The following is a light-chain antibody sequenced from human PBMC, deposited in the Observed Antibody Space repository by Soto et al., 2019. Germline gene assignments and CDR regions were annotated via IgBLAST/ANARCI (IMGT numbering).Light chain of an antibody. CDR1: QSLIINY. CDR2: AAS. Sequence: EVALTQSPDTLSLSPGKRATLSCRASQSLIINYLAWYQQEPGQAPRLLIYAASSRAAGIPDRFSGSGSGTDFALTISRLEPEDFAVYYCQQYVTSPWAFGQGTKVDIK. J-gene: IGKJ1*01. CDR3: QQYVTSPWA. V-gene: IGKV3-20*01.